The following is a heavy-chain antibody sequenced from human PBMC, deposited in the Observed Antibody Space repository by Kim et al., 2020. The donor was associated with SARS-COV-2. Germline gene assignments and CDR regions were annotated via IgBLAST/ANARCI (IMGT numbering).Heavy chain of an antibody. CDR2: IYYSGST. CDR3: ARRRYYYGSGYYYYGMDV. J-gene: IGHJ6*02. V-gene: IGHV4-59*13. D-gene: IGHD3-10*01. CDR1: GGSISSYY. Sequence: SETLSLTCTVSGGSISSYYWSWIRQPPGKGLEWIGYIYYSGSTNYNPSLKSRVTISVDTSKNQFSLKLSSVTAADTAVYYCARRRYYYGSGYYYYGMDVWGQGTTVTVSS.